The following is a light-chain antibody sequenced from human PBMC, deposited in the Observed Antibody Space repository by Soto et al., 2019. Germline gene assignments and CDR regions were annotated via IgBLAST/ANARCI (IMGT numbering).Light chain of an antibody. J-gene: IGKJ1*01. V-gene: IGKV1-5*03. Sequence: SHITRSASTLSASVGDRVTITRLASQSISSWLAWHQQKPGKAPKLLIYKASSLESGVPSRFSGSGSGTDFTLTISRLEPEDFAVYYCQQYGSSLPWTFGQGAKVDIK. CDR1: QSISSW. CDR2: KAS. CDR3: QQYGSSLPWT.